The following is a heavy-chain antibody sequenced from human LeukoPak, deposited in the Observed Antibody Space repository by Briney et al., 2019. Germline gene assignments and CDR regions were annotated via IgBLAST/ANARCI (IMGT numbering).Heavy chain of an antibody. D-gene: IGHD3-22*01. J-gene: IGHJ4*02. CDR3: ASIEYYYDSSGYYYPDDY. CDR2: ISGSGGST. V-gene: IGHV3-23*01. Sequence: GGSLRLSCAASGFTFSSYAMSWVRQAPGKGLEWVSAISGSGGSTYYADSVKGRFTISRDNSKNTLYLQMNSLRAEDTAVYYCASIEYYYDSSGYYYPDDYWGQGTLVTVSS. CDR1: GFTFSSYA.